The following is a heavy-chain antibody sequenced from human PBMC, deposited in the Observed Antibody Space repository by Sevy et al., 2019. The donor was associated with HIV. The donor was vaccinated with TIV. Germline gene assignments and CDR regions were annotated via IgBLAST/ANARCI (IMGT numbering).Heavy chain of an antibody. CDR2: ISHDGSNK. D-gene: IGHD5-12*01. CDR1: GFTFSSYA. J-gene: IGHJ6*02. Sequence: GGSLRLSCAASGFTFSSYAMHWVRQAPGKGLEWVAVISHDGSNKYYADSVKGRFTISRDNSKNTLYLQMNSLRAEDTAVYYCANGYNYYYYGMDVWGQGTTVTVSS. V-gene: IGHV3-30-3*01. CDR3: ANGYNYYYYGMDV.